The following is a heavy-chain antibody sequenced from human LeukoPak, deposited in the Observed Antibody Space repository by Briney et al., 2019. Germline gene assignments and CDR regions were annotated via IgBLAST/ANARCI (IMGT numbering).Heavy chain of an antibody. CDR2: IYSGGTT. CDR1: GFIVNNNY. J-gene: IGHJ6*03. D-gene: IGHD3-10*01. CDR3: ARRRPGGNYYYMDV. V-gene: IGHV3-53*01. Sequence: PGGSLRLSCAASGFIVNNNYMTWVRQAPGKGLEWVSVIYSGGTTYYADSVKGRFTISRDNSNNIVYFQMDNLRVEDTAVYYCARRRPGGNYYYMDVWGKGTTVTVSS.